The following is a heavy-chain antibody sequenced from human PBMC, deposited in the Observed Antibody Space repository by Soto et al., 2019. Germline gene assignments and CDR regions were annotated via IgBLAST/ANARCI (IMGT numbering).Heavy chain of an antibody. CDR2: INPNSGGT. V-gene: IGHV1-2*04. CDR3: ARLHYYDSSGYYYGSYYYYGMDV. D-gene: IGHD3-22*01. J-gene: IGHJ6*02. Sequence: ASVKVSCKASGYTFTGYYMHWVRQAPGQGLEWMGWINPNSGGTNYAQKFQGWVTMTRDTSISTAYMELSRLRSDDTAVYYCARLHYYDSSGYYYGSYYYYGMDVWGQGTTVTVSS. CDR1: GYTFTGYY.